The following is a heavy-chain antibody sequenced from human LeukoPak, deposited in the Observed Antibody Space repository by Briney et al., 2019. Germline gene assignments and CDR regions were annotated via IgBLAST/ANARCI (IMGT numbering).Heavy chain of an antibody. V-gene: IGHV3-30*02. J-gene: IGHJ3*02. D-gene: IGHD3-16*01. CDR2: IRYDGSTK. CDR3: TKNTLGGEGEGDFDI. CDR1: GFTFSSYG. Sequence: GGSLRLSCAASGFTFSSYGMHWVRQAPGKGLEWVTFIRYDGSTKFYADSVKGRFTISRDNSKNTLYLQMNSLRAEDPALYYCTKNTLGGEGEGDFDIWGQGTMVTVSS.